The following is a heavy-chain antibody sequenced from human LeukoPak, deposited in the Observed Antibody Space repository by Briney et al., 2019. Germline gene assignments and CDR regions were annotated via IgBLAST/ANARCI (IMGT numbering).Heavy chain of an antibody. Sequence: PGGSLRLSCAASGFTVNRNYMIWVRQAPGKGLECVSVIYSGGTTWYADSVKGRFTISRDTNTLYLQMNSLRAEDTAVYYCARELNAVAHSWGQGTLVTVSS. CDR2: IYSGGTT. CDR1: GFTVNRNY. CDR3: ARELNAVAHS. J-gene: IGHJ4*02. D-gene: IGHD6-19*01. V-gene: IGHV3-66*01.